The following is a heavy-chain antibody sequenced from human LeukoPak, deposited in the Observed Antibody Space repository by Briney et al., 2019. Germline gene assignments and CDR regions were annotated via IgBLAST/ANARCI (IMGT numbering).Heavy chain of an antibody. CDR1: GFTFSDYY. V-gene: IGHV3-11*04. J-gene: IGHJ4*02. CDR3: ARVHRLQVRAFDY. D-gene: IGHD5-18*01. CDR2: ISSSGSTI. Sequence: PGGSLRLSCAASGFTFSDYYMSWIRQAPGKGLEWVSYISSSGSTIYYADSVKGRFTISRDNAKNSLYLQMNSLRAEDTAVYYCARVHRLQVRAFDYWGQGTLVTVSS.